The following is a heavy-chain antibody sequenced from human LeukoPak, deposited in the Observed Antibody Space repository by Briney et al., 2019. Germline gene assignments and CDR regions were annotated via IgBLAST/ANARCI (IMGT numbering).Heavy chain of an antibody. CDR2: ISAYNGNT. CDR1: GYTFTSYG. J-gene: IGHJ4*02. Sequence: PEASVKVSCKASGYTFTSYGISWVRQAPGQGLEWMGWISAYNGNTNYAQKLQGRVTMTTDTSTSTAYMELRSLRSDDTAVYYCARGDYGSGSVPNEPIDYWGQGTLVTVSS. V-gene: IGHV1-18*01. D-gene: IGHD3-10*01. CDR3: ARGDYGSGSVPNEPIDY.